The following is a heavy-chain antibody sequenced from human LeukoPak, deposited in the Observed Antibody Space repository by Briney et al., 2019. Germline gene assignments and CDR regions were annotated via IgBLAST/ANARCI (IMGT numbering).Heavy chain of an antibody. CDR1: GSSISSSSYY. J-gene: IGHJ5*02. CDR3: ARDRLCSSTGCYPGDSWFDP. D-gene: IGHD2-2*01. CDR2: IYYSGST. Sequence: SETLSLTCTVSGSSISSSSYYWGWIRQPPGKGLEWIGSIYYSGSTYYNPSLKSRVTISVDTSKNQFSLKLSSVTAADTAVYYCARDRLCSSTGCYPGDSWFDPWGQGTLVTVSS. V-gene: IGHV4-39*07.